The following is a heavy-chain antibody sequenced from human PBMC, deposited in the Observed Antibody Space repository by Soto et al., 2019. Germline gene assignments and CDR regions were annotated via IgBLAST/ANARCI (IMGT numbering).Heavy chain of an antibody. CDR1: GGSISSSNW. D-gene: IGHD6-19*01. CDR2: IYHSGST. V-gene: IGHV4-4*02. Sequence: QVQLQESGPGLVKPSGTLSLTCAVSGGSISSSNWWSWVRQPPGKGLEWIGEIYHSGSTNYNPSLKSRXXIXVXXAKNQFSLKLSSVTAADTAVYYCARVVAGNFPFDYWGQGTLVTVSS. CDR3: ARVVAGNFPFDY. J-gene: IGHJ4*02.